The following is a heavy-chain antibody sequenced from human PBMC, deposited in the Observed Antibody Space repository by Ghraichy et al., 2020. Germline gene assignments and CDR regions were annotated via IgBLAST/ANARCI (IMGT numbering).Heavy chain of an antibody. Sequence: GGSLRLSCAASGFTFDDYAMHWVRQAPGKGLEWVSGISWNSGSIGYADSVKGRFTISRDNAKNSLYLQMNSLRAEDTALYYCAKAFGGYCSGGSCYGDAFDIWGQGTMVTVSS. CDR1: GFTFDDYA. CDR2: ISWNSGSI. D-gene: IGHD2-15*01. J-gene: IGHJ3*02. V-gene: IGHV3-9*01. CDR3: AKAFGGYCSGGSCYGDAFDI.